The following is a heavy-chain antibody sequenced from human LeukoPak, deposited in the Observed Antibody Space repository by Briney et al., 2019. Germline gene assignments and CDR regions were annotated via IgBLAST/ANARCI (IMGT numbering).Heavy chain of an antibody. Sequence: SETLSLTCTVSGGSISSGDYYWRWIRQPPGKGLEWIGYIYYSGSTYYNPSLKSRITISVDTSKNQFSLKLSSVTAADTAVYYCAREGRPSDYWGQGTLVTVSS. CDR2: IYYSGST. V-gene: IGHV4-30-4*01. CDR1: GGSISSGDYY. CDR3: AREGRPSDY. J-gene: IGHJ4*02.